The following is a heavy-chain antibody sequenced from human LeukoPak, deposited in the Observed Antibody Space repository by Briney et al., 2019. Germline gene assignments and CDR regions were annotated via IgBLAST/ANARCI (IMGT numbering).Heavy chain of an antibody. CDR2: IKQDGSEK. D-gene: IGHD3-10*01. J-gene: IGHJ5*02. Sequence: GGSLRLSCAASGFTFSSYWMSWVRQAPGKGLEWVANIKQDGSEKYYVDSVKGRFTISRDNAKNSLYLQMNSLRAEDTAVYYCARDSPMVRGVIITAYPLDPWGQGTLVTVSS. V-gene: IGHV3-7*01. CDR3: ARDSPMVRGVIITAYPLDP. CDR1: GFTFSSYW.